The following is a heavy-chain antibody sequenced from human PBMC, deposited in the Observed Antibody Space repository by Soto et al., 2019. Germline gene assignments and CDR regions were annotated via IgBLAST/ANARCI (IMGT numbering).Heavy chain of an antibody. Sequence: EVQLLESGGGLVQPGGSLRLSCAASGFTFSSYAMSWVRQAPGKGLEWFSAISGSGGSTYYADSVKGRFTISRDNSKNTLYLQMNSLRAEDTAVYYCAKDRRYYGSGSYSFDYWGQGTLVTVSS. CDR1: GFTFSSYA. CDR2: ISGSGGST. CDR3: AKDRRYYGSGSYSFDY. V-gene: IGHV3-23*01. D-gene: IGHD3-10*01. J-gene: IGHJ4*02.